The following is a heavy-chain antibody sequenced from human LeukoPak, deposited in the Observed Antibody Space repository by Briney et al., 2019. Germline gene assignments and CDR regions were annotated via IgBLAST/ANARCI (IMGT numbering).Heavy chain of an antibody. CDR3: ARAPPEYYYDSSGQQVAFDI. Sequence: PGGPLRLSCAASGFTFSSYEMNWVRQAPGKGLEWVSYISSSGSTIYYADSVKGRFTISRDNAKNSLYLQMNSLRAEDTGVYYCARAPPEYYYDSSGQQVAFDIWGQGTMVTVSS. V-gene: IGHV3-48*03. CDR1: GFTFSSYE. D-gene: IGHD3-22*01. J-gene: IGHJ3*02. CDR2: ISSSGSTI.